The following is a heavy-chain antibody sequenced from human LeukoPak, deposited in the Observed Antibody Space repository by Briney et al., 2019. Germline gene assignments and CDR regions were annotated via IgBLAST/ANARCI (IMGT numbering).Heavy chain of an antibody. J-gene: IGHJ4*02. Sequence: KPSETLSLTCTVSGGSISSYYWSWIRQPAGKGLEWIGRIYTSGSTNYNPSLKSRVTMSVDTSKNQFSLKLSSVTAADTAVYYCARDGRKYYAGAIDYWGQGTLVTVSS. CDR1: GGSISSYY. CDR2: IYTSGST. CDR3: ARDGRKYYAGAIDY. D-gene: IGHD3-10*01. V-gene: IGHV4-4*07.